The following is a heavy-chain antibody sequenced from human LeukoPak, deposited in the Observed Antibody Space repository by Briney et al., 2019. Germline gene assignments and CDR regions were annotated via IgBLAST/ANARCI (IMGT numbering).Heavy chain of an antibody. CDR3: ARRPYGLVREAYFDP. Sequence: SETLSLTCAVSGYSISSGYYWGWIRQPPGKGLEWIGSIYHSGSTYYNPSLKSRVTISVDTSKNQFSLRLTSVTAADTAVYYCARRPYGLVREAYFDPWGQGTLVTVSS. V-gene: IGHV4-38-2*01. J-gene: IGHJ5*02. CDR2: IYHSGST. D-gene: IGHD6-19*01. CDR1: GYSISSGYY.